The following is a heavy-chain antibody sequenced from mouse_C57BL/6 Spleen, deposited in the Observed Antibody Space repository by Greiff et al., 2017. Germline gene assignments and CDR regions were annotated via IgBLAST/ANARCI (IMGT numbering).Heavy chain of an antibody. CDR3: ARERAYYSPEDY. Sequence: QVHVKQPGAELVKPGASVKLSCKASGYTFTSYWMHWVKQRPGQGLEWIGMIHPNSGSTNYNEKFKSKATLTVDKSSSTAYMQLSSLTSEDSAVYYCARERAYYSPEDYWGQRTSVTVSS. J-gene: IGHJ4*01. CDR1: GYTFTSYW. CDR2: IHPNSGST. D-gene: IGHD2-12*01. V-gene: IGHV1-64*01.